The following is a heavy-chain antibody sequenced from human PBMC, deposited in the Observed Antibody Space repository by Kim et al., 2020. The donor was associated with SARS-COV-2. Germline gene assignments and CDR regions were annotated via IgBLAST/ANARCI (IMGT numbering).Heavy chain of an antibody. V-gene: IGHV4-39*01. CDR1: GGSISSSSYY. Sequence: SETLSLTCTVSGGSISSSSYYWGWIRQPPGKGLEWIGSIYYSGSTYYNPSLKSRVTISVDTSKNQFSPKLSSVTAANTAVYYCARLSDEVLRYFDQEKYSEGAFDIWGQGTMVTVSS. D-gene: IGHD3-9*01. CDR3: ARLSDEVLRYFDQEKYSEGAFDI. CDR2: IYYSGST. J-gene: IGHJ3*02.